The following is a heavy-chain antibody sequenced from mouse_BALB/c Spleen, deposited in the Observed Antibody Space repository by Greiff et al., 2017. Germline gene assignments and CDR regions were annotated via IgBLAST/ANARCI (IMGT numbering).Heavy chain of an antibody. D-gene: IGHD1-1*01. Sequence: EVQLQQSGAELVKPGASVKLSCTASGFNIKDTYMHWVKQRPEQGLEWIGRIDPANGNTKYDPKFQGKATITADTSSNTAYLQLSSLTSEDTAVYYCARYYGSSLEAMDYWGQGTSVTVAS. CDR3: ARYYGSSLEAMDY. CDR1: GFNIKDTY. CDR2: IDPANGNT. V-gene: IGHV14-3*02. J-gene: IGHJ4*01.